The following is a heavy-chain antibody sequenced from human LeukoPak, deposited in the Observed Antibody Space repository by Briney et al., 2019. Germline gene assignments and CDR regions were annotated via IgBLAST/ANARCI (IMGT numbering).Heavy chain of an antibody. D-gene: IGHD3-16*02. Sequence: GGSLRLSSAASGFTFSSYWMHWVRQAPGKGLVWVSRVNSDGSSTSYADSVKGRFTISRDNAKNTLYLQMNSLRAEDTAVYYCARAVAIVWFDPWGQGTLVTVSS. CDR1: GFTFSSYW. J-gene: IGHJ5*02. V-gene: IGHV3-74*01. CDR2: VNSDGSST. CDR3: ARAVAIVWFDP.